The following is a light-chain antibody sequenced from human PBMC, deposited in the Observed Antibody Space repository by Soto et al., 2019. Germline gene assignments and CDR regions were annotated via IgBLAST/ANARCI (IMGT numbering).Light chain of an antibody. V-gene: IGKV1-39*01. CDR1: QSISSY. J-gene: IGKJ1*01. Sequence: DIQMTHSPSSVSASVGDRVTITCRASQSISSYLNWYQQKPGKAPKLLIYAASSLQSGVPSRFSGSGSGTDFTLTISSLQPEDFATYYCQQSYSTLRTFGQGTKVDIK. CDR3: QQSYSTLRT. CDR2: AAS.